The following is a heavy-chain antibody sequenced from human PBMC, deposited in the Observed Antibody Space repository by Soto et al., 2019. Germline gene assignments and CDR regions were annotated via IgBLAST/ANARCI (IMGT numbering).Heavy chain of an antibody. Sequence: PSETLSLTCTVSGGSISTYYWSWIRQPPGKGLEWIGDIYYGGSTNYNPSLKSRVTMSVDTSKNQFSLKVRSVTAADTAVYYCARSYSSGWYWFDPWGQGTLVTVSS. J-gene: IGHJ5*02. CDR2: IYYGGST. CDR3: ARSYSSGWYWFDP. D-gene: IGHD6-19*01. V-gene: IGHV4-59*08. CDR1: GGSISTYY.